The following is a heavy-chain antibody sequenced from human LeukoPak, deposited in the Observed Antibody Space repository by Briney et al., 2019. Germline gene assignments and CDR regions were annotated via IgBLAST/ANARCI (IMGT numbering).Heavy chain of an antibody. Sequence: PSETLSLTCTVSGGSISSGGYYWSRTRQHPGKGLEWIGYIYYSGSTYYNPSLKSRVTISVDTSKNQFSLKLSSVTAADTAVYYCARGAEWLNYWGQGTLVTVSS. CDR2: IYYSGST. V-gene: IGHV4-31*03. CDR3: ARGAEWLNY. CDR1: GGSISSGGYY. D-gene: IGHD5-24*01. J-gene: IGHJ4*02.